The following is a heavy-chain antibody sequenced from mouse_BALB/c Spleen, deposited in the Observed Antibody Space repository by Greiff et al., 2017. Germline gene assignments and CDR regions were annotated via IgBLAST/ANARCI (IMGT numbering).Heavy chain of an antibody. D-gene: IGHD1-1*01. CDR2: ISSGSSTI. J-gene: IGHJ4*01. CDR1: GFTFSSFG. CDR3: ATTVVPYAMDY. V-gene: IGHV5-17*02. Sequence: EVKVVESGGGLVQPGGSRKLSCAASGFTFSSFGMHWVRQAPEKGLEWVAYISSGSSTIYYADTVKGRFTISRDNPKNTLFLQMTSLRSEDTAMYYCATTVVPYAMDYWGQGTSVTVSS.